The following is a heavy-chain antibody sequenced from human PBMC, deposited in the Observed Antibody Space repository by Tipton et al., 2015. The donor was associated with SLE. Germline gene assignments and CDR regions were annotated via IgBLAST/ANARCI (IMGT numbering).Heavy chain of an antibody. CDR3: ASVTTVTTGWFDP. CDR1: GGSISSSSYY. V-gene: IGHV4-39*07. Sequence: TLSLTCTVSGGSISSSSYYWGWIRQPPGKGLEWIGELNHSGSTNYNPSLKSRVTISVDTSKNQFSLKLSSVTAADTAVYYCASVTTVTTGWFDPWGQGTLVTVSS. J-gene: IGHJ5*02. D-gene: IGHD4-17*01. CDR2: LNHSGST.